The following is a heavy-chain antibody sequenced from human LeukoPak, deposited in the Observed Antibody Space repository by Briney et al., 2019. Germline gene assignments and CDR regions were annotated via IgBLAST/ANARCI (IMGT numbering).Heavy chain of an antibody. Sequence: GGSLRLSCAVSGFTFTNYWMSWVRQAPGKGLEWVANIDQDETEKFYVDSVVGRFTISRDNGKNFLYLQMNSLRAEDTAVYYCAKSGCFFDTWGQGTLVTVSS. D-gene: IGHD6-19*01. CDR2: IDQDETEK. CDR3: AKSGCFFDT. V-gene: IGHV3-7*01. CDR1: GFTFTNYW. J-gene: IGHJ5*02.